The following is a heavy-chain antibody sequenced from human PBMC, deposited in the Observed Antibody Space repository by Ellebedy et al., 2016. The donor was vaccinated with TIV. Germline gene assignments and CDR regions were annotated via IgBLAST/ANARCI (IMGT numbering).Heavy chain of an antibody. V-gene: IGHV3-74*01. D-gene: IGHD1-7*01. CDR1: GFTFSFYA. CDR2: ISRDGKAT. J-gene: IGHJ4*02. Sequence: GESLKISCAASGFTFSFYAMNWVRQAPGKGLVWVSRISRDGKATDYGDSVRGRFTISRDDAKNTVYLHMNSLRDEDTAVYYCVREASIGGTVFFDYWGQGALVTVSS. CDR3: VREASIGGTVFFDY.